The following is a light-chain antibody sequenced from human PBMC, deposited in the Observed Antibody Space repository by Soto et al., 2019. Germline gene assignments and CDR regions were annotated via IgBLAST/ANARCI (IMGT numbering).Light chain of an antibody. CDR3: LHHKRYPLT. CDR2: AAS. Sequence: DIQMTQSPSSLSASVGDRVTITCRASQDIRNDLGWYQQKPGKVPKRLIYAASSLQDGVPSRFSGSGSGTEFTLTVRSLQPEDVATDYCLHHKRYPLTFGGGTEVDIK. V-gene: IGKV1-17*01. J-gene: IGKJ4*01. CDR1: QDIRND.